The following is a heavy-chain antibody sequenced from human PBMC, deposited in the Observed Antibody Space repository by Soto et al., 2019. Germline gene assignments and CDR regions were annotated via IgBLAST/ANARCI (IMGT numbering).Heavy chain of an antibody. CDR3: AKDVVVVVAATRFDY. V-gene: IGHV3-23*01. D-gene: IGHD2-15*01. J-gene: IGHJ4*02. Sequence: GGSLRLSCAASGFTFSSYAMSWVRQAPGKGLEWVSAISGSGAYTYYADSVKGRFTISRDNSKNTLYLQMNSLRAEDTAVYYCAKDVVVVVAATRFDYWGQGALVTSPQ. CDR2: ISGSGAYT. CDR1: GFTFSSYA.